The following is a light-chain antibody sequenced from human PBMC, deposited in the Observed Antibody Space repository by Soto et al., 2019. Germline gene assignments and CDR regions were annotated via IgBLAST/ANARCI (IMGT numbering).Light chain of an antibody. V-gene: IGLV2-14*03. J-gene: IGLJ2*01. CDR1: SSDIGAYNY. CDR3: SSHAIGSTLI. Sequence: QSALTQPASVSGSPGQSITISCTGTSSDIGAYNYVSWYQQHPDKAPDLMIFDVTNRPSGVSNRFSGSKSGNTASLTISGLQPEDEADYYCSSHAIGSTLIFGGGTQLTVL. CDR2: DVT.